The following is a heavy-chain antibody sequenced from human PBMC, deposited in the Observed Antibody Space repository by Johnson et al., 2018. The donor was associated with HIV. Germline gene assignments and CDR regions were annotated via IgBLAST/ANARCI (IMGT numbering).Heavy chain of an antibody. Sequence: LEWVSAISGSGGSTYYADSVKGRFTISRDNSKNTLYLQMNSLRAEDTAVYYCATYYYDSSGYSYAFDIWGQGTMVTVSS. CDR2: ISGSGGST. CDR3: ATYYYDSSGYSYAFDI. V-gene: IGHV3-23*01. D-gene: IGHD3-22*01. J-gene: IGHJ3*02.